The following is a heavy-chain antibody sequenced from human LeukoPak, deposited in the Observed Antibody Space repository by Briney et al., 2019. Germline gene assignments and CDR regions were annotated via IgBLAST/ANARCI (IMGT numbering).Heavy chain of an antibody. J-gene: IGHJ4*02. CDR3: ARSARLMKGVVEVTALDD. CDR1: GFTFSSYA. CDR2: ISGSGGST. D-gene: IGHD3-3*01. V-gene: IGHV3-23*01. Sequence: GGSLRLSCAASGFTFSSYAMSWVRQAPGKGLEWVSAISGSGGSTYYADSVKGRFTIARDNAKNSVYLEMNSLRADDTAVYYCARSARLMKGVVEVTALDDWGQGTLVTVSS.